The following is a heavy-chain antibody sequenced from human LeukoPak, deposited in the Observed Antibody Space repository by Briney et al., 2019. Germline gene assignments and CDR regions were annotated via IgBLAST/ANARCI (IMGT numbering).Heavy chain of an antibody. CDR3: ARTFRESYYDFWSGYSTLDY. Sequence: SETLSLTCAVYGGSFSGYYWSWIRQPPGKGLEWIGEINHSGSTNYNPSLKSRVTRSVDTSKNQFSLKLSSVTAADTAVYYCARTFRESYYDFWSGYSTLDYCGQGTLGTVSS. CDR2: INHSGST. V-gene: IGHV4-34*01. D-gene: IGHD3-3*01. CDR1: GGSFSGYY. J-gene: IGHJ4*02.